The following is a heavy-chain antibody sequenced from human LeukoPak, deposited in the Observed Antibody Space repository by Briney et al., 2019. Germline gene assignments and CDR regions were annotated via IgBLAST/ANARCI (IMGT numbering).Heavy chain of an antibody. CDR1: GGSISSGGYY. D-gene: IGHD3-10*01. CDR2: IYYSGST. V-gene: IGHV4-31*03. J-gene: IGHJ4*02. Sequence: PSQTLSLTCTVSGGSISSGGYYWSWIRQHPGTGLEWIGYIYYSGSTYYNPSLKSRVTISVDTSKNQFSLKLSSVTAADTAVYCCARRGGSGSYYFYWGQGTLVTVSS. CDR3: ARRGGSGSYYFY.